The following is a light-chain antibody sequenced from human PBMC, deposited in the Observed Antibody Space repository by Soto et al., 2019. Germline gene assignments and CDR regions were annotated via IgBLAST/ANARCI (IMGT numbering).Light chain of an antibody. Sequence: QSALTQPRSVSGSPGQSVTISCTGTSSDVGGYNYVSWYQQHPGKAPKLMIYDVSKRPSGVPDRFSGSKSGNTASLTISGLQAEDEADYYCCLYAGSYPRVFGGGTKVTVL. V-gene: IGLV2-11*01. J-gene: IGLJ3*02. CDR2: DVS. CDR3: CLYAGSYPRV. CDR1: SSDVGGYNY.